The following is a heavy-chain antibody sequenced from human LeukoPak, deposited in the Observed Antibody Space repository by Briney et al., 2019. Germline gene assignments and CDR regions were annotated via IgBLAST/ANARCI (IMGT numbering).Heavy chain of an antibody. J-gene: IGHJ4*02. Sequence: PSETLSLTCTVSGGSISSGGYYWSWIRQHPGKGLEWIGYIYYSGSTYYNPSLKSRVTISVDTSKNQFSLKLSSVTAADTAVYYCARALSEMATIRFDYWGQGTLVTVSS. CDR3: ARALSEMATIRFDY. CDR2: IYYSGST. CDR1: GGSISSGGYY. D-gene: IGHD5-24*01. V-gene: IGHV4-31*03.